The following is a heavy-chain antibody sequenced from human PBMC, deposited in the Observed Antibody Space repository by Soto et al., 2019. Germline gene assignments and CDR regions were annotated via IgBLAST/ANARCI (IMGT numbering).Heavy chain of an antibody. Sequence: ASVKVSCKASGYTFTGYYMHWVRQAPGQGLEWMGWINPNSGGTNYAQKFQGWVTMTRDTSISTAYMELSRLRSDDTAVYYCARDADTAMAEDYYYYGMDVWGHGTTVTVSS. CDR3: ARDADTAMAEDYYYYGMDV. CDR2: INPNSGGT. J-gene: IGHJ6*02. CDR1: GYTFTGYY. D-gene: IGHD5-18*01. V-gene: IGHV1-2*04.